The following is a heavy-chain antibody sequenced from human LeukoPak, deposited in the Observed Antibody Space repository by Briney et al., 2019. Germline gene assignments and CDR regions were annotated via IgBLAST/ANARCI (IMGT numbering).Heavy chain of an antibody. CDR2: IYYSGNT. V-gene: IGHV4-31*03. Sequence: SETLSLTCTVSGGSISSGGHYWSWVRQHPGKGLEWIGYIYYSGNTYYNPSLKSRVTMSVDTSKNHFSLNLTSVTAADTAVYYCARPLYSSYDSSDIWGQGTLVTVSS. J-gene: IGHJ4*02. CDR3: ARPLYSSYDSSDI. D-gene: IGHD3-22*01. CDR1: GGSISSGGHY.